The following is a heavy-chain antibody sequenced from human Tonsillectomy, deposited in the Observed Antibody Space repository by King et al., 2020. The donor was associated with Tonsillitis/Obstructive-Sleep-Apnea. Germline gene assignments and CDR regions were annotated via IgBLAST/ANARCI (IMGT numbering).Heavy chain of an antibody. CDR1: GGSISSTNW. CDR3: ARGGFYGSGSPALYFDY. CDR2: IFHSGST. J-gene: IGHJ4*02. Sequence: VQLQESGPGLVKPSGTLSLTCGVSGGSISSTNWRIWVRQPPGKGLEWIGEIFHSGSTSYNPSLKSRVTISLDKSKNQFSLKLRSVTAADTALYYCARGGFYGSGSPALYFDYWGQGTLVTVSS. D-gene: IGHD3-10*01. V-gene: IGHV4-4*02.